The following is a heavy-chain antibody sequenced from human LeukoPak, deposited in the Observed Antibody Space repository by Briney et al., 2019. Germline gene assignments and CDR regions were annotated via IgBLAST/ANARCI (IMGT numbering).Heavy chain of an antibody. CDR3: ARERHDYGDFDY. D-gene: IGHD4-17*01. V-gene: IGHV1-69*06. Sequence: PWASVKVSCKASGGTFSSYAISWVRQAPGQGLEWMGGIILIFDTANYAQKFKGRLTITADKSTSTAYMELSSLRSEDTAVYYCARERHDYGDFDYWGQGTLVTVSS. CDR1: GGTFSSYA. CDR2: IILIFDTA. J-gene: IGHJ4*02.